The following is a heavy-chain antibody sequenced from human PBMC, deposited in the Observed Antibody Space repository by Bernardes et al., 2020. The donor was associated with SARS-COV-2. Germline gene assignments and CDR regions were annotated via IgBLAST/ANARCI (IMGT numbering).Heavy chain of an antibody. J-gene: IGHJ4*01. CDR3: ARGGITIFGVVQSFDY. CDR2: IYYSRST. V-gene: IGHV4-31*03. CDR1: GGSISSDGYY. Sequence: SETLSLTCTVSGGSISSDGYYWSWIRQHTGKGLEWIGYIYYSRSTYYNPSLKSRVTISVDTSKNQFSLKLSSVTAADTAVYYCARGGITIFGVVQSFDYWGHGTLVTVSS. D-gene: IGHD3-3*01.